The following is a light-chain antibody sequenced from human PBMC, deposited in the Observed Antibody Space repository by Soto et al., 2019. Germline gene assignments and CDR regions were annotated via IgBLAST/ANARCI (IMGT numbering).Light chain of an antibody. Sequence: DIQMTQSPSSLSASVGDRVTITCRSSQSVSYYLNCYKQKPGKAPELLIYAASSLQSGVPSRFSGSGSGTDFTLTISSLQPEDFASYFCQQSDTAPWTFGQGTKVEIK. J-gene: IGKJ1*01. V-gene: IGKV1-39*01. CDR2: AAS. CDR3: QQSDTAPWT. CDR1: QSVSYY.